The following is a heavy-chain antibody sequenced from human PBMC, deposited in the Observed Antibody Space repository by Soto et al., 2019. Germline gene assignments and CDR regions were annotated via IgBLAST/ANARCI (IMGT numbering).Heavy chain of an antibody. V-gene: IGHV1-69*01. CDR2: IIPIFGTA. J-gene: IGHJ6*02. Sequence: QVQLVQSGAEVKKPGSSVKVSCKASGGTFSSYAISWVRQAPGQGLEWMGGIIPIFGTANYAQKFQGRVTITADESTSTAYMELSSLRSEDTAVYYCARGYCSSTSCYADIYYYYGMDVWGQGTTVTFSS. CDR1: GGTFSSYA. CDR3: ARGYCSSTSCYADIYYYYGMDV. D-gene: IGHD2-2*01.